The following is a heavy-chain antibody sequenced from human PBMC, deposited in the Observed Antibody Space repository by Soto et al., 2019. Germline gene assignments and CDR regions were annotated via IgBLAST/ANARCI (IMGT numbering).Heavy chain of an antibody. CDR3: ASLMVTPSRVSGDWSDP. CDR2: ISASGDYT. J-gene: IGHJ5*02. V-gene: IGHV3-23*01. Sequence: LRLSCAASGFTFSNHAMSWVRQAPGKGLEWVSIISASGDYTSYADPVKGRFTISRDNSKNTMHMQLNSLRAEDTAVYYCASLMVTPSRVSGDWSDPWGQGTLVTVSS. CDR1: GFTFSNHA. D-gene: IGHD3-10*02.